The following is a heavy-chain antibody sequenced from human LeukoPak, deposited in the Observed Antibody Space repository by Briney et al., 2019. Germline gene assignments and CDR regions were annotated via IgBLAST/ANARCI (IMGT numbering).Heavy chain of an antibody. J-gene: IGHJ3*02. Sequence: PSETLSLTCAVSGGSISSGGYSWSWIRQPPGKGLEWIGYIYYSGSTYYNPSLKSRVTISVDTSKNQFSLKLSSVTAADTAVYYCARAETYYYDSSGYYDAFDIWGQGTMVTVSS. V-gene: IGHV4-30-4*07. D-gene: IGHD3-22*01. CDR3: ARAETYYYDSSGYYDAFDI. CDR1: GGSISSGGYS. CDR2: IYYSGST.